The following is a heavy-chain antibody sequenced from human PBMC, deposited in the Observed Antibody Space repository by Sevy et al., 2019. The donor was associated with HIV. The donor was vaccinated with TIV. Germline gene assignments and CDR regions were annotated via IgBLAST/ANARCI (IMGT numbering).Heavy chain of an antibody. J-gene: IGHJ4*02. CDR3: GKVSIFGVGGFYDY. CDR2: ISGSGTST. CDR1: GFSFSTYA. V-gene: IGHV3-23*01. D-gene: IGHD3-3*01. Sequence: GGSLRLSCAASGFSFSTYAMTWVRQAPGKGLESVSGISGSGTSTYYTDSVKGRFTISRDNSKNTVYLQMNNLRAEDTAVYYCGKVSIFGVGGFYDYWGQGTLVTVSS.